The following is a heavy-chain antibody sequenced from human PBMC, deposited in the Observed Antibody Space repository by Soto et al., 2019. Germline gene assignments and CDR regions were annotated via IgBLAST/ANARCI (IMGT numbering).Heavy chain of an antibody. CDR2: IYYSGST. V-gene: IGHV4-31*03. CDR3: ATSNYYYYYMDV. CDR1: GGSISSGGYY. J-gene: IGHJ6*03. D-gene: IGHD6-6*01. Sequence: SETLSLTCTVSGGSISSGGYYWSWIRQHPGKGLEWIEYIYYSGSTYYNPSLKSRVTISVDTSKNQFSLKLSSVTAADTAVYYCATSNYYYYYMDVWGKGTTVTVSS.